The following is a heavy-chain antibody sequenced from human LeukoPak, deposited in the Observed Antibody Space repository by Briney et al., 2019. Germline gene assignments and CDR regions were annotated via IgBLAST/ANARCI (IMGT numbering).Heavy chain of an antibody. D-gene: IGHD1-26*01. CDR2: IYYSGST. CDR3: ARREWEPTHAFDI. CDR1: GGSISSSSYY. Sequence: SETLSLTCTVSGGSISSSSYYWGWIRQPPGKGLEWIGSIYYSGSTYYNPSLESRVTISVDTSKNQFSLKLSSVTAADTAVYYCARREWEPTHAFDIWGQGTMVTVSS. J-gene: IGHJ3*02. V-gene: IGHV4-39*01.